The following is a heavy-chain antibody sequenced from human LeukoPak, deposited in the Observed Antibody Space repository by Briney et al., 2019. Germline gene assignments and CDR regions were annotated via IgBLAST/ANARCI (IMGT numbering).Heavy chain of an antibody. V-gene: IGHV4-59*12. CDR1: GGSISSYY. D-gene: IGHD2-21*01. Sequence: PSETLSLTCTVSGGSISSYYWSWIRQPPGKGLEWIGSIYYSGSTYYNPSLKSRVTISVDTSKNQFSLKLSSVTAADTAVYYCARFVVPDAFDIWGQGTMVTVSS. CDR3: ARFVVPDAFDI. J-gene: IGHJ3*02. CDR2: IYYSGST.